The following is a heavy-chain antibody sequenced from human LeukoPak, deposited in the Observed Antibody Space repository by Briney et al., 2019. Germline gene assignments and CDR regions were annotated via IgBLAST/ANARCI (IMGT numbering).Heavy chain of an antibody. CDR3: ARVRIVVVPAALDAFDI. J-gene: IGHJ3*02. D-gene: IGHD2-2*01. CDR2: IYYSGST. Sequence: SETLSLTCTVSGGSISSYYWSWIRQPPGKGLEWIGYIYYSGSTNYNPSLKSRVTISVDTSKNQCCLKLSSVSAADTAVYYCARVRIVVVPAALDAFDIWGQGTMVTVSS. CDR1: GGSISSYY. V-gene: IGHV4-59*01.